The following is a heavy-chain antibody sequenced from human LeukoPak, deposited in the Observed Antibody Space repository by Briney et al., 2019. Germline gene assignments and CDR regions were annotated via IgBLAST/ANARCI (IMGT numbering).Heavy chain of an antibody. V-gene: IGHV1-69*13. J-gene: IGHJ4*02. Sequence: ASVKVSCKASGGTFSSYAISWVRQAPGQGLEWMGGIIPIFGTANYAQKFQGRVTIAADESTSTAYMELSSLRSEDTAVYYCAREFFCGGDCYFFDYWGQGTLVTVSS. D-gene: IGHD2-21*02. CDR1: GGTFSSYA. CDR3: AREFFCGGDCYFFDY. CDR2: IIPIFGTA.